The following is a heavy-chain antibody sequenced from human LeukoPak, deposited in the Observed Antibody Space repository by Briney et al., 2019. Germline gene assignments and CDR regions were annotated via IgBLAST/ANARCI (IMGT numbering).Heavy chain of an antibody. CDR2: FDPEDGET. J-gene: IGHJ4*02. CDR3: ATDPRRHSSGLYGKFDY. CDR1: GYTLTELS. Sequence: ASVKVSCKVSGYTLTELSMHWVRQAPGKGLEWMGGFDPEDGETIYAQKFQGRVTMTEDTSTDTAYMELSSLRSEDTAVYYCATDPRRHSSGLYGKFDYWGQGTLVTVSS. D-gene: IGHD6-19*01. V-gene: IGHV1-24*01.